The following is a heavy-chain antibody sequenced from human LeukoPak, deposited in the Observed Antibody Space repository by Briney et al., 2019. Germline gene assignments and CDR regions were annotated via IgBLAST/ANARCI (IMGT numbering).Heavy chain of an antibody. CDR1: GFTFSSYE. D-gene: IGHD3-10*01. V-gene: IGHV3-48*03. CDR3: ARDLRRFGTLVDY. CDR2: TSSSGSTI. Sequence: PGGSLRLSCAASGFTFSSYEMNWVRQAPGKGLEWASYTSSSGSTIYYADSVKGRFTISRDNAKNSLYLQMNSLRAEDTAVYYCARDLRRFGTLVDYWGQGTLVTVSS. J-gene: IGHJ4*02.